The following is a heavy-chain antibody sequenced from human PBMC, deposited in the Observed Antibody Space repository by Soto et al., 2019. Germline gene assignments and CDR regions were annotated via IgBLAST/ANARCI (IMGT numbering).Heavy chain of an antibody. CDR2: IDPSDSYT. Sequence: PGESLKISCKGSGYSFTSYWISWVRQMPGKGLEWMGRIDPSDSYTNYSPSFQGHVTISADKSISTAYLQWSSLKASDTAMYYCARLNYDILTGYYGYYGMDVWGQGTTVTVS. J-gene: IGHJ6*02. D-gene: IGHD3-9*01. CDR1: GYSFTSYW. V-gene: IGHV5-10-1*01. CDR3: ARLNYDILTGYYGYYGMDV.